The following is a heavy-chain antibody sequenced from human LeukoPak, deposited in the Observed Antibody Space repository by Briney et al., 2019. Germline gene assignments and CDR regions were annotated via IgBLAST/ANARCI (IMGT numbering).Heavy chain of an antibody. V-gene: IGHV3-7*01. D-gene: IGHD5-18*01. CDR2: IKQDGTEK. J-gene: IGHJ4*02. CDR3: AREGGGYSYGLPFDY. Sequence: PGGSLRLSCAASGFTFSNYWMNWVRQAPGKGLEWVANIKQDGTEKYYVDSVKGRFTISRDNAKNSLYLQMNSLRVEDTAVYYCAREGGGYSYGLPFDYWGQGTLVTVSS. CDR1: GFTFSNYW.